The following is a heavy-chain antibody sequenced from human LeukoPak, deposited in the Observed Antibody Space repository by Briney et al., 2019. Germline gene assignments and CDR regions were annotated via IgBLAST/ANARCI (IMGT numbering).Heavy chain of an antibody. D-gene: IGHD2-2*02. CDR3: AKSTAEYQLLYEDY. CDR1: GFTFSSYA. V-gene: IGHV3-23*01. J-gene: IGHJ4*02. CDR2: ISGSGGST. Sequence: GGSLRLSCAASGFTFSSYAMSWVRQAPGKGLEWVSAISGSGGSTYYADSVKGRFTISRDNSKNTLYLQVNSLRAEDTAVYYCAKSTAEYQLLYEDYWGQGTLVTVSS.